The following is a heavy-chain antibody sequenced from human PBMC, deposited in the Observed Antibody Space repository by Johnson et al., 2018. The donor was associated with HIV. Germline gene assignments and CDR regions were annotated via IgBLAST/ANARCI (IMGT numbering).Heavy chain of an antibody. J-gene: IGHJ3*01. CDR1: QFTFSSYY. Sequence: QVQLVESGGGLAKPAWSPRLSCAASQFTFSSYYMNCVRPAPGKGLEWVAVISYDGSNKYYADSGKGRFTSTRDNSKNTVYRQLNSRRAEATALYYCARDQWSSSWTNDAFDFWGQGTMVTVSS. CDR3: ARDQWSSSWTNDAFDF. CDR2: ISYDGSNK. V-gene: IGHV3-30-3*01. D-gene: IGHD6-13*01.